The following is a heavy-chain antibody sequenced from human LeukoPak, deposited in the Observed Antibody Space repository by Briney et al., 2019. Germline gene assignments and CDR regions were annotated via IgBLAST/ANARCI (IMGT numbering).Heavy chain of an antibody. J-gene: IGHJ4*02. CDR1: GFTFTSYA. CDR3: AKDLSAGYGDYFVY. D-gene: IGHD4-17*01. V-gene: IGHV3-23*01. Sequence: GGSLRLSCAASGFTFTSYAMSWVRQTPGKGLKWVSTISGSGDNTYYADSVNGRFTTSRDNSRSTLYLQMNSLRVEDTAIYYCAKDLSAGYGDYFVYWGQGTLVSVSS. CDR2: ISGSGDNT.